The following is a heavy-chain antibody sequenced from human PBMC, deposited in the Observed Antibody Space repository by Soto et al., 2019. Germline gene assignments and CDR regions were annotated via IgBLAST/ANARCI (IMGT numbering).Heavy chain of an antibody. J-gene: IGHJ6*02. CDR2: IYYSGST. D-gene: IGHD3-3*01. CDR3: ARRYDFWSGDMDV. CDR1: GGSISSSSYY. Sequence: PSETLSLTCTVSGGSISSSSYYWGWIRQPPGKGLEWIGSIYYSGSTYYNPSLKSRVTISVDTSKNQFSLKLSSVTAADTAVYYCARRYDFWSGDMDVWGQGTTVTVS. V-gene: IGHV4-39*01.